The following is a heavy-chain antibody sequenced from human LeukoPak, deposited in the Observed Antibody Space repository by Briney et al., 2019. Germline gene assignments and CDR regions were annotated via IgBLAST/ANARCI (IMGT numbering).Heavy chain of an antibody. J-gene: IGHJ4*02. D-gene: IGHD3-22*01. CDR3: AKRGVVIRVILVGFHKEAYYFDS. CDR1: GIALSNYG. V-gene: IGHV3-23*01. Sequence: GGSLRLSCAVSGIALSNYGMSWVRQAPGKGLEWVAGVSDSGGSTKYADSVKGRFTIPRDNPKNTLYLQMNSLRAEDTAVYFCAKRGVVIRVILVGFHKEAYYFDSWGQGALVSVSS. CDR2: VSDSGGST.